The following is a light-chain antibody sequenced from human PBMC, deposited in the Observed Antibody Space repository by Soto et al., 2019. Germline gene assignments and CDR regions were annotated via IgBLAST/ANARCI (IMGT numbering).Light chain of an antibody. V-gene: IGKV1-5*03. CDR2: KAS. CDR1: QSISSW. CDR3: QQYNSYSWT. J-gene: IGKJ1*01. Sequence: DLQMTQSPSTLSASVGDRVTITCRASQSISSWLAWYQQKPGKAPKLLIYKASSLESGVPSRFSGGGSGTEFTLTISSLQPDDFATYYCQQYNSYSWTFGQGTKVEIK.